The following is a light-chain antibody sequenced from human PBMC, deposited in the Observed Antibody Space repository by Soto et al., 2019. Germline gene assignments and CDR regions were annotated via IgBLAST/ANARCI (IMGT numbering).Light chain of an antibody. Sequence: EIVLTQSPGTLSLSPGERATLSCRASQSVSRNYTAWYQQKHGQAPRLVIYGASRRATGIPDRFSGSGSGTDFTLTISRLEPEDLAVYYCQQYGSSPPYTFGQGTKLEIK. J-gene: IGKJ2*01. V-gene: IGKV3-20*01. CDR1: QSVSRNY. CDR3: QQYGSSPPYT. CDR2: GAS.